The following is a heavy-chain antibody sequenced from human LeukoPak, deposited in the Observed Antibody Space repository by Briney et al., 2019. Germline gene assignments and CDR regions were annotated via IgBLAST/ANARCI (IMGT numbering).Heavy chain of an antibody. Sequence: SETLSLTCAVSGGSISSGGYSWNWIRQPPGKGLEWIGYIYHSGSTYYNPSLKSRVTISVDRSKNQFSLKLSSVTAADTAVYYCARALSMVRGRGWFDPWGQGTLVTVSS. CDR3: ARALSMVRGRGWFDP. CDR2: IYHSGST. CDR1: GGSISSGGYS. V-gene: IGHV4-30-2*01. D-gene: IGHD3-10*01. J-gene: IGHJ5*02.